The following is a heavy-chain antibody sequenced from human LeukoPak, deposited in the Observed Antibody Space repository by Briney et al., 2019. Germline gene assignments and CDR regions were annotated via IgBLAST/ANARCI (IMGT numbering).Heavy chain of an antibody. CDR3: ARGNYGDYEGFFFSDY. CDR1: GFTFSDYY. D-gene: IGHD4-17*01. Sequence: PGGSLRLSCAASGFTFSDYYMSWIRQAPGKGLEWVSYISSSGSTIYYADAVRGRFTISRDNAKNSLYLQMNSLRAEDTAVYYCARGNYGDYEGFFFSDYWGQGTLVTVSS. V-gene: IGHV3-11*01. CDR2: ISSSGSTI. J-gene: IGHJ4*02.